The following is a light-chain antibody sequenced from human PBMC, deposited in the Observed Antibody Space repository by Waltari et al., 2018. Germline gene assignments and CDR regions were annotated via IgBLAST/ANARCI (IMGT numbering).Light chain of an antibody. CDR3: QQSYSTPWT. CDR2: AAS. Sequence: DIQMTQTPYSRSASVGDRVTITCRASQSISSYLYWYQQKPWKAPKLLIYAASSLQSGVPSRFSGSGSGTDFTLTISSLQPEDFATYYCQQSYSTPWTFGQGTKVEIK. CDR1: QSISSY. V-gene: IGKV1-39*01. J-gene: IGKJ1*01.